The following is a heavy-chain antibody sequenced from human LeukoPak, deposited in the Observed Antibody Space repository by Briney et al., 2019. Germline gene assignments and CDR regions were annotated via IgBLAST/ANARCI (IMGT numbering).Heavy chain of an antibody. CDR1: GYTFTSYA. Sequence: ASVKVSCEASGYTFTSYAMNWVRQAPGQGLEWMGWINTNTGNPTYAQGFTGRFVFSLDTSVSTAYLQISSLKAEDTAVYYCARARSGWASDAFDIWGQGTMVTVSS. J-gene: IGHJ3*02. CDR2: INTNTGNP. D-gene: IGHD6-19*01. V-gene: IGHV7-4-1*02. CDR3: ARARSGWASDAFDI.